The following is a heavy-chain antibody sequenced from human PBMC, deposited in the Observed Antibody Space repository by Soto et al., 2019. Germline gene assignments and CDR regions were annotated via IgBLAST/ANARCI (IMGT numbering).Heavy chain of an antibody. D-gene: IGHD5-18*01. CDR1: GFTVSNNY. CDR3: ARGAGGNSWRSPTFDS. J-gene: IGHJ4*02. CDR2: IFSAGST. Sequence: GGSLRLSSESSGFTVSNNYVTWVRQAPGGVLDWVSIIFSAGSTYYADSVRGRLTISRDNSKNTLYLQMNSLRAEDSAIYYCARGAGGNSWRSPTFDSWGQGT. V-gene: IGHV3-66*01.